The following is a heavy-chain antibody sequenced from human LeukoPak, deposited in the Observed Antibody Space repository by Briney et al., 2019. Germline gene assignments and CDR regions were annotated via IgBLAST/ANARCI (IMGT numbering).Heavy chain of an antibody. D-gene: IGHD6-6*01. V-gene: IGHV4-4*07. J-gene: IGHJ6*03. Sequence: SETLSLTCTVSGGSISGYYWSWIRQPAGKGLEWIGRIYTSGSTNYNPSLKSRVTMSVDTSKNQFSLKLSSVTAADTAVYYCARGEQLGDYYYYMDVWGKGTTVTVSS. CDR3: ARGEQLGDYYYYMDV. CDR1: GGSISGYY. CDR2: IYTSGST.